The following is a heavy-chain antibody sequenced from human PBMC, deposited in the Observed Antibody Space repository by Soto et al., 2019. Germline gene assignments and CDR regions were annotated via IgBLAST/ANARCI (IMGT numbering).Heavy chain of an antibody. CDR3: ARHGQWLVTGYFYYGMDV. CDR2: IYYSGST. V-gene: IGHV4-59*08. CDR1: GGSISNYY. D-gene: IGHD6-19*01. J-gene: IGHJ6*02. Sequence: PSETLSVTWTVAGGSISNYYWSWIRQPPGKGLEWIGYIYYSGSTNYNPSLKSRVTISVDTSKNQFSLKLSSVTAADTAVYYCARHGQWLVTGYFYYGMDVWGQGATVTVSS.